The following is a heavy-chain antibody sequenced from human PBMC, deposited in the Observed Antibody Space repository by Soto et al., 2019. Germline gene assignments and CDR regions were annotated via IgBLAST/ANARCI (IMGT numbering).Heavy chain of an antibody. V-gene: IGHV3-15*01. J-gene: IGHJ6*02. CDR2: LKSKADGETT. CDR1: GFMFNNYA. D-gene: IGHD3-3*01. CDR3: ATDAQLRFLEWSRSYYFGMDV. Sequence: GGSLRLSCAASGFMFNNYAMSCVRQAPGKGQEWVGRLKSKADGETTDYAAPVKGRFTISRDDSKHTLYLQMNSLKTEDTAEYYCATDAQLRFLEWSRSYYFGMDVWGQGTTVTVSS.